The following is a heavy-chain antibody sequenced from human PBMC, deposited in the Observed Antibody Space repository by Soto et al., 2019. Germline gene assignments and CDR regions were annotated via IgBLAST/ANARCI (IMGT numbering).Heavy chain of an antibody. CDR2: ISSSSSTI. J-gene: IGHJ6*02. D-gene: IGHD2-15*01. V-gene: IGHV3-48*02. Sequence: ESGGGLVQPGGSLRLSCAASGFTFSSYSMNWVRQAPGKGLEWVSYISSSSSTIYYADSVKGRFTISRDNAKNSLYLQMNSLRDEDTAVYYCARNGGYCSGGSCPYYYYYGMDVWGQGTTVTVSS. CDR3: ARNGGYCSGGSCPYYYYYGMDV. CDR1: GFTFSSYS.